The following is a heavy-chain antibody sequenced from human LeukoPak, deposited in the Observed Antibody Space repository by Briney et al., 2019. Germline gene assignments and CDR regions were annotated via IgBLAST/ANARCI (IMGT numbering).Heavy chain of an antibody. D-gene: IGHD2-15*01. CDR3: ARAPLGYCSGGSCYTDAFDI. CDR1: GGSFSDYY. V-gene: IGHV4-34*01. Sequence: PSETLSLTCAVYGGSFSDYYWSWIRQPPGKGLEWIGEINHSGSTNYNPSLKSRVTISVDTSKNQFSLKLSSVTAADTAVYYCARAPLGYCSGGSCYTDAFDIWGQGAMVTVSS. J-gene: IGHJ3*02. CDR2: INHSGST.